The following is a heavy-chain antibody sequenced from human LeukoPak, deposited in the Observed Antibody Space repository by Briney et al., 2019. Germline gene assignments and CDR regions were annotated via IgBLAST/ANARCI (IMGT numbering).Heavy chain of an antibody. CDR3: ARGAYGGRLTGWFDP. Sequence: SETLSLTCTVSGGSISSYYWSWIRQPPGKGLEWIGYIYYSGSTNYNPSLKSRVTISVDTSKNQFSLMLTSVTAADTAVYYCARGAYGGRLTGWFDPWGQGTLVTVSS. CDR1: GGSISSYY. J-gene: IGHJ5*02. V-gene: IGHV4-59*08. D-gene: IGHD3-10*01. CDR2: IYYSGST.